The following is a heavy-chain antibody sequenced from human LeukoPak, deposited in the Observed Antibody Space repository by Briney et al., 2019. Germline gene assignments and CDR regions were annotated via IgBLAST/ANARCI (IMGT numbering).Heavy chain of an antibody. D-gene: IGHD3/OR15-3a*01. V-gene: IGHV4-4*07. CDR1: GDSLSSFY. J-gene: IGHJ4*02. CDR3: AREWTGFADFDY. CDR2: IYPGGNT. Sequence: SETLSLTCTVSGDSLSSFYWSWIRQPAGKGLEWIGRIYPGGNTDYNPSLKSRVTVSVDTAKNQFSLRLTSVTAADTAVYFCAREWTGFADFDYWGRGILVTVSS.